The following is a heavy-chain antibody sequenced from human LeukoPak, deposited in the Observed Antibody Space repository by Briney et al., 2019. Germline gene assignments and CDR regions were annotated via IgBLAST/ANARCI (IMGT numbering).Heavy chain of an antibody. CDR2: IYYSGST. J-gene: IGHJ4*02. D-gene: IGHD2-15*01. V-gene: IGHV4-61*01. CDR3: ASYCSGGSCYHH. Sequence: SGTPSPTCTVSGGSVISGRYYWSWVRPPPGEGLAWVGDIYYSGSTNYNPSLKSRVTISVDTSKNQFSLKLSSVTAADTAVYYCASYCSGGSCYHHWGQGTLVTVSS. CDR1: GGSVISGRYY.